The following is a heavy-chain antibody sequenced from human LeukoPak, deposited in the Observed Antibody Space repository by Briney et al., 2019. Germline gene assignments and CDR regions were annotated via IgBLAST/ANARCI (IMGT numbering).Heavy chain of an antibody. CDR1: GFTFSDYW. CDR2: IHTDGSIT. CDR3: ARDRGPRTGFMVREAYDY. D-gene: IGHD3-10*01. V-gene: IGHV3-74*01. Sequence: GGSLRLSCAASGFTFSDYWIHWVRQAPGKGLVWVSRIHTDGSITNYADSVKGRFSISRDNAKNTLYLQMSSLRAEDTAVYYCARDRGPRTGFMVREAYDYWGQGTLVTVSS. J-gene: IGHJ4*02.